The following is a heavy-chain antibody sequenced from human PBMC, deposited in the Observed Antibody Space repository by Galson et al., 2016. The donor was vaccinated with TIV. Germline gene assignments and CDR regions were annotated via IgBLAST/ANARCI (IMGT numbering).Heavy chain of an antibody. CDR3: TRRKNYGGDAFDL. CDR1: GFTFNNYA. V-gene: IGHV3-23*01. CDR2: IVGTGGTT. J-gene: IGHJ3*01. D-gene: IGHD4-23*01. Sequence: SLRLSCAASGFTFNNYAMHWVRQAPGKGLEWVSGIVGTGGTTYYADSVKGRFSISRDNSKNTLYLQMNSLRGEDTALYYCTRRKNYGGDAFDLWGQGTLVTVSS.